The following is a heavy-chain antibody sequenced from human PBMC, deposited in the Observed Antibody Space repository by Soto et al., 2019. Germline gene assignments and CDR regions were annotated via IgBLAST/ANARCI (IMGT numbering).Heavy chain of an antibody. CDR1: GGSISSGGYY. CDR2: IYYSGST. J-gene: IGHJ4*02. D-gene: IGHD4-17*01. Sequence: QVQLQESGPGLVKPSQTLSLTCTVSGGSISSGGYYWSWIRQHPGKGLEWIGYIYYSGSTYYNPSLKSRVTISVDTSKNQFSLKLSSVTPADTVVYYCARADGDYVGLDYWGQGTLVTVSS. V-gene: IGHV4-31*03. CDR3: ARADGDYVGLDY.